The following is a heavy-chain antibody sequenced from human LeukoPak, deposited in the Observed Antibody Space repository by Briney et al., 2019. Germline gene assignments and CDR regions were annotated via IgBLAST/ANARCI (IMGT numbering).Heavy chain of an antibody. V-gene: IGHV4-39*01. Sequence: ASETLSLTCTVSGGSISSSSYYWGWIRQPPGKGLEWIGSIYYSGSTYYNPSLKSRVTISVDTSKNQFSLKLSSVTAADTAVYYCARLNIAAAAAFDYWGQGTLVTVSS. D-gene: IGHD6-13*01. CDR2: IYYSGST. CDR1: GGSISSSSYY. J-gene: IGHJ4*02. CDR3: ARLNIAAAAAFDY.